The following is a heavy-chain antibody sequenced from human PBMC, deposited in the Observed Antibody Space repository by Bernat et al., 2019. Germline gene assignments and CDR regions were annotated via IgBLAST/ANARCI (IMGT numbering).Heavy chain of an antibody. CDR2: IDPSDSYT. V-gene: IGHV5-10-1*03. D-gene: IGHD5-12*01. Sequence: EVQLVQSGAEVKKPGESLRISCKGSGYSFTSYWISWVRQMPGKGLEWMGRIDPSDSYTNYSPSFQGHVTISADKSISTAYLQWSSLKASDTAMYYCARPRDSGYDWYYVDYWGQGTLVTVSS. CDR1: GYSFTSYW. J-gene: IGHJ4*02. CDR3: ARPRDSGYDWYYVDY.